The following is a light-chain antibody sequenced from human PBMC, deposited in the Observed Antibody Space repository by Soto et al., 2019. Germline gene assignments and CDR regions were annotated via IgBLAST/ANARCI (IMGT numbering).Light chain of an antibody. J-gene: IGKJ3*01. CDR2: DAS. V-gene: IGKV3-11*01. Sequence: EIVLTQSPATLSLSPGERATLYCRASQSVSSYLAWYQQKPGQAPRLLIYDASNRATGIPARFSGSGSGTDFTLTISSLEPEDVAVYYCQQRSFFGPGTKVDIK. CDR1: QSVSSY. CDR3: QQRSF.